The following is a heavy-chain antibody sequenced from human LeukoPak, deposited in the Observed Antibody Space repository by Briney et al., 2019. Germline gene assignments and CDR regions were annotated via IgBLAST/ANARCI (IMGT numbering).Heavy chain of an antibody. CDR1: GYSFTGYY. Sequence: ASVKVSCKASGYSFTGYYLHWVRQAPGQGLEWMGWFNPNSGGTYYAQKFQGRVTMTTDPSITTAYVELISLRSDDTAVYYCARALYLITSTYYFDYWGQGTLVTVSS. V-gene: IGHV1-2*02. CDR2: FNPNSGGT. CDR3: ARALYLITSTYYFDY. J-gene: IGHJ4*02. D-gene: IGHD2-2*02.